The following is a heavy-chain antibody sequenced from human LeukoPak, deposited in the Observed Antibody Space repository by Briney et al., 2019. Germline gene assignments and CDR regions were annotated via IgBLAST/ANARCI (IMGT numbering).Heavy chain of an antibody. CDR1: GYTFTGYY. J-gene: IGHJ3*02. V-gene: IGHV1-2*04. Sequence: ASVKVSCKASGYTFTGYYMHWVRQAPGQGLEWMGWINPNSGGTNYAQKFQGWVTMTRDTSISTAYMELSRLRSDDTAVYYCAKCSTSCYTVKDDAFDIWGQGTMVTVSS. CDR3: AKCSTSCYTVKDDAFDI. CDR2: INPNSGGT. D-gene: IGHD2-2*02.